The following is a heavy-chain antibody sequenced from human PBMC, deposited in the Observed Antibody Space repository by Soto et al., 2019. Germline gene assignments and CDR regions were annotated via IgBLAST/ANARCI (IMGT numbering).Heavy chain of an antibody. CDR2: IRSKANNYAT. V-gene: IGHV3-73*01. CDR3: TRSDSGYD. Sequence: GGSLRLSCAASGFTFSGSAMHWVRQASGKGLEWVGRIRSKANNYATAYAASVKGRFTISRDDSKNTAYLQMNSLKTEDTAVYYCTRSDSGYDWGQGTLATVSS. D-gene: IGHD5-12*01. J-gene: IGHJ1*01. CDR1: GFTFSGSA.